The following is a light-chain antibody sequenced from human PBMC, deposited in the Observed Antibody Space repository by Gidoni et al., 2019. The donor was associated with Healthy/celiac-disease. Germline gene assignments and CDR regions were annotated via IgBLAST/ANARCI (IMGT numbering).Light chain of an antibody. CDR2: DAS. Sequence: EIVLTQSPATLSLSPGERATLSCRASQSVSSYLAWYQQKPGQAPRLLIYDASNRGTGIPARFSGSGSGTDFTLTISSLEPEDFAVYYCQQRSNWPFLTFGGGTKVEIK. V-gene: IGKV3-11*01. CDR3: QQRSNWPFLT. J-gene: IGKJ4*01. CDR1: QSVSSY.